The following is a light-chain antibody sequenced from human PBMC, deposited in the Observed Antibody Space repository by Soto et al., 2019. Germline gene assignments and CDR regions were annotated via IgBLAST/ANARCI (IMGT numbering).Light chain of an antibody. Sequence: EIVLTQSPATLSFSPGERATLSCRASQTVSSSLAWYQQKPGQAPRLLIYEASNRATGIPARFSGSGSGADFTLTTSSLEPEDFEVYYCKKRSNWALITFGGGSKVDIX. CDR3: KKRSNWALIT. CDR1: QTVSSS. V-gene: IGKV3-11*01. CDR2: EAS. J-gene: IGKJ4*01.